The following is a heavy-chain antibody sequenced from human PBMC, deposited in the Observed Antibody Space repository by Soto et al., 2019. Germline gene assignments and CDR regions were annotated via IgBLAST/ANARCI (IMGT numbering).Heavy chain of an antibody. Sequence: EVQLLESGGGLVQPGGSLRFSCAASGFTYTSFAMSWVRQAPGNGLAWVSTVSYNGNTYYADSVKGRFTISRDNSKNKLYLQMDRLRAEDTAVYYCAKSPGVVGGTRYIQHWGQGTLVTVSS. J-gene: IGHJ1*01. V-gene: IGHV3-23*01. CDR3: AKSPGVVGGTRYIQH. D-gene: IGHD2-21*01. CDR2: VSYNGNT. CDR1: GFTYTSFA.